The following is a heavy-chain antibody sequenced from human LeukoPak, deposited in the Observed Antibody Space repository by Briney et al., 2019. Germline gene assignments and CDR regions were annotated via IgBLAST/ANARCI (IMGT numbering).Heavy chain of an antibody. CDR2: IKQDGSEK. V-gene: IGHV3-7*01. CDR3: ARSSNSWYQYIQH. Sequence: GGSLRLSCAVSGVTFTGYWMSWVRQAPGKGLEWVANIKQDGSEKYYVDSVKGRFTISRDNAKNSVYLQMSSLRAEDTAVYFCARSSNSWYQYIQHWGQGNLVTVSS. J-gene: IGHJ1*01. D-gene: IGHD6-13*01. CDR1: GVTFTGYW.